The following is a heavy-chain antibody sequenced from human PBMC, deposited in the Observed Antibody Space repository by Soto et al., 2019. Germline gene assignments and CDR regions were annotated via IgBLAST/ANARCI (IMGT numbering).Heavy chain of an antibody. CDR3: ASHTQYYYDSSGYFAGAFDI. J-gene: IGHJ3*02. CDR2: INPSGGNT. CDR1: GYTFTSYY. Sequence: GASVKVSCKASGYTFTSYYMHWVRQAPGQGLEWMGIINPSGGNTSYAQKFQGRVTMTRDTSTSTVYMELSSLRSEDTAVYYCASHTQYYYDSSGYFAGAFDIWGQGIMVTVSS. V-gene: IGHV1-46*01. D-gene: IGHD3-22*01.